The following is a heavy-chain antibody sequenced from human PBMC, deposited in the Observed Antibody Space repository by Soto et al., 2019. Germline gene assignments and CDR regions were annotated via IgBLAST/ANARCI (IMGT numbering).Heavy chain of an antibody. V-gene: IGHV4-31*03. CDR1: GGSISSGGYY. CDR2: IYCSGST. CDR3: ARFIPGTGSEY. Sequence: QVQLQESGPGLVKPSQTLSLTCTVSGGSISSGGYYWSWIRQHPGKGLEWIGYIYCSGSTYYNPSLKSRVTISVDTSKNQCSLKLSSVTAADTAVYYFARFIPGTGSEYWGQGTLVTVSS. D-gene: IGHD1-20*01. J-gene: IGHJ4*02.